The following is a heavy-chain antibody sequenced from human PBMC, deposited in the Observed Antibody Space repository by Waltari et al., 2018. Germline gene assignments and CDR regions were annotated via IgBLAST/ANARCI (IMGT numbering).Heavy chain of an antibody. J-gene: IGHJ5*02. CDR1: GFTVSSNY. D-gene: IGHD2-15*01. Sequence: EVQLVESGGGLIQPGGSLRLSCAASGFTVSSNYMSWVRQAPGRGLEGGSFIISTSIYIDYADSVKGRFTISRDNAKYSLYLQMNSLTAEDTAVYYCARLTGVVGYNWFDPWGQGTLVTVSS. V-gene: IGHV3-21*01. CDR3: ARLTGVVGYNWFDP. CDR2: IISTSIYI.